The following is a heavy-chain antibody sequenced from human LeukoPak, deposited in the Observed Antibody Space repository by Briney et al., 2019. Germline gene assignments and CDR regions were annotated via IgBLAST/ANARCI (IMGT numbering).Heavy chain of an antibody. J-gene: IGHJ4*02. CDR2: IYTSGST. Sequence: SQTRSLTCTVSGGSISSGSYYWSWIRQPAGTGLEWIGRIYTSGSTNYNPSLKSRVTISVDTSKNQFSLKLSSVTAADTAVYYCARESKVGAIFHWGQGTLVTVSS. CDR3: ARESKVGAIFH. CDR1: GGSISSGSYY. V-gene: IGHV4-61*02. D-gene: IGHD1-26*01.